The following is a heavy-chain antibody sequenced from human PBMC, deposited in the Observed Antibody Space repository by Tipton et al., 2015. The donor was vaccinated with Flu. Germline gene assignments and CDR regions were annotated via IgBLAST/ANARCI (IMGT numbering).Heavy chain of an antibody. Sequence: SLRLSCTASGLTFGDYAMSWVRRAPGKGLEWVGFIRSKAYGGTTEYAASVKGRFTISRDDSKSIAYLQMNSLKTEDTAVYYCTRDEHYYDSRGYPNWFDSWGQGTLVTVSS. CDR2: IRSKAYGGTT. D-gene: IGHD3-22*01. V-gene: IGHV3-49*04. J-gene: IGHJ5*01. CDR3: TRDEHYYDSRGYPNWFDS. CDR1: GLTFGDYA.